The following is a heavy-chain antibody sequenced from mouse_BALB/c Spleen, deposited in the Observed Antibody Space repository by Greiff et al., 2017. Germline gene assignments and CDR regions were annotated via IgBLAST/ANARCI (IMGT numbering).Heavy chain of an antibody. V-gene: IGHV1-54*03. Sequence: QVQLQQSGAELVRPGTSVKVSCKASGYAFTNYLIEWVKQRPGQGLEWIGVINPGSGGTNYNEKFKGKATLTADKSSSTAYMQLSSLTSDDSAVYFCAREVRQAMDYWGQGTSVTVSS. D-gene: IGHD2-14*01. J-gene: IGHJ4*01. CDR3: AREVRQAMDY. CDR2: INPGSGGT. CDR1: GYAFTNYL.